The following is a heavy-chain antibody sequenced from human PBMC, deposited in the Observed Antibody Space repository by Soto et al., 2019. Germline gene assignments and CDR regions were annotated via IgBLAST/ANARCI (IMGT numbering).Heavy chain of an antibody. CDR1: GFTFSSYG. Sequence: QEQLVESGGGVVQPGRSLRLSCAASGFTFSSYGMHWVRQAPGKGLEWVAVIWYDGSNKYYADSVKGRFTISRDNSKNTLYLQMNSLRAEDTAVYYCAREAYDILTGYYNVIRYYFDYWGQGTLVTVSS. V-gene: IGHV3-33*01. CDR3: AREAYDILTGYYNVIRYYFDY. J-gene: IGHJ4*02. CDR2: IWYDGSNK. D-gene: IGHD3-9*01.